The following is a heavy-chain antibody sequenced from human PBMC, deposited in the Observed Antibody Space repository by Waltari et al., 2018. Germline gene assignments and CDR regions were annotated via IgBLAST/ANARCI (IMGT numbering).Heavy chain of an antibody. CDR1: GFTFSSDW. D-gene: IGHD2-21*01. CDR2: IKQDGSEK. J-gene: IGHJ4*02. V-gene: IGHV3-7*01. Sequence: EVQLVESGGGLVQPGGSLRLSCAASGFTFSSDWMSWVRQAPGKGLEWVANIKQDGSEKYYVDSVKGRFTISRDNAKNSLYLQMNSLRAEDTAVYYCARGAYCGGDCYAFDYWGQGTLVTVSS. CDR3: ARGAYCGGDCYAFDY.